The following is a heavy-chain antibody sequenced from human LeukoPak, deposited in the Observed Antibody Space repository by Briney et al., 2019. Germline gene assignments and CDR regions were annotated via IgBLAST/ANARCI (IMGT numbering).Heavy chain of an antibody. D-gene: IGHD5-24*01. Sequence: GASVKVSCKAVRGTFSNYVFSWVRQAPGQGLEWMGRIIPIFDEAIYAQKFRDRVIITADKSTSTAYMELSSLRSEDTAVYYCERRPERWPQNHQTLDNWGQGTLVTVSS. CDR2: IIPIFDEA. CDR1: RGTFSNYV. J-gene: IGHJ4*02. V-gene: IGHV1-69*04. CDR3: ERRPERWPQNHQTLDN.